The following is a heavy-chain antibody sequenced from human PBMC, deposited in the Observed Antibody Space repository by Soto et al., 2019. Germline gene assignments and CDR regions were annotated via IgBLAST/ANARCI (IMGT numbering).Heavy chain of an antibody. CDR1: GCPLTTYW. D-gene: IGHD1-1*01. CDR3: XRAVGWVQAAFYFDS. CDR2: ISSDGSTT. J-gene: IGHJ4*02. V-gene: IGHV3-74*01. Sequence: GGLLRLSCAASGCPLTTYWMYWVRPAPGKGLVWVSRISSDGSTTTYADSVKGRFTISRDNAKNTLYLQMNSLRAEDTAVYYCXRAVGWVQAAFYFDSWGLGTLVTVSS.